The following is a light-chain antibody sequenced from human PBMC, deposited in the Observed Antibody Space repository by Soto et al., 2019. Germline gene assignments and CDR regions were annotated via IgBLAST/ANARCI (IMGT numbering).Light chain of an antibody. Sequence: EIVLTQFPDTLSLSPGERATLSCRASQSVSSSSLAWYQQRRGQAPRLLIHGASSRATGIPDRFSGSGSGTDFSLTISRLEPEDFAVYHCQQYCSSPLTFGGGTKVDIK. J-gene: IGKJ4*01. CDR1: QSVSSSS. CDR3: QQYCSSPLT. CDR2: GAS. V-gene: IGKV3-20*01.